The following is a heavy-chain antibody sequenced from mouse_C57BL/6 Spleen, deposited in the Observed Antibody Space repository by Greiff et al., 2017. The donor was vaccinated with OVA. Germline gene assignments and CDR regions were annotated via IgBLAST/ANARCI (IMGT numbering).Heavy chain of an antibody. V-gene: IGHV5-4*01. CDR3: ARDGY. CDR2: ISDGGSYT. CDR1: GFTFSSYA. Sequence: EVKLVESGGGLVKPGGSLKLSCAASGFTFSSYAMSWVRQTPEKRLEWVATISDGGSYTYYPDNVKGRFTISRDNAKNNLYLQMSHLKSEDTAMYYCARDGYWGQGTTLTVSS. J-gene: IGHJ2*01.